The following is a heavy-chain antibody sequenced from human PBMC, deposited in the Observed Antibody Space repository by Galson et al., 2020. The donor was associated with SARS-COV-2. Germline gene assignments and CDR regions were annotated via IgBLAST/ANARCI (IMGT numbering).Heavy chain of an antibody. Sequence: GESLKISCTGSGYSFTSYWITWVRQMPGKGLEWMGRIDPSDSYTNYSPSFQGHVTISADKSISTAYLQWSSLRASDTAIYYCARLHRSSTWYYIAYWGQGTLVTVSS. CDR1: GYSFTSYW. V-gene: IGHV5-10-1*01. D-gene: IGHD6-13*01. CDR2: IDPSDSYT. CDR3: ARLHRSSTWYYIAY. J-gene: IGHJ4*02.